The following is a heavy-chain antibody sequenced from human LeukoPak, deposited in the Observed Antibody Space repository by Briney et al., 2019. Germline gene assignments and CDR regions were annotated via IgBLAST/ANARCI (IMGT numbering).Heavy chain of an antibody. CDR3: ARVGGGFDY. Sequence: GASVKVSCKASGYTFTSYYMHWVRQAPGQGLEWMGIINPSGGSTNYAQKFQGRVTMTRDTSTSTVYMELRSLRSDDTAVYYCARVGGGFDYWGQGTLVTVSS. CDR2: INPSGGST. D-gene: IGHD3-16*01. CDR1: GYTFTSYY. J-gene: IGHJ4*02. V-gene: IGHV1-46*01.